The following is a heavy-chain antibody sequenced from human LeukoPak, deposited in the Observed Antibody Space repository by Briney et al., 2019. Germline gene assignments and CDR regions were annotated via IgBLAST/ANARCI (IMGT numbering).Heavy chain of an antibody. Sequence: SETLSLTCTVSGGSISGYYWSWIRQPPGKGLEWIGYIYHNGGTNYNPSLQSRLTISVDPSKNQFSLKLSSVTAADTAVYYCARHLRAVAGGRYFDYWGQGTLVTVSS. CDR2: IYHNGGT. J-gene: IGHJ4*02. CDR1: GGSISGYY. CDR3: ARHLRAVAGGRYFDY. V-gene: IGHV4-59*08. D-gene: IGHD6-19*01.